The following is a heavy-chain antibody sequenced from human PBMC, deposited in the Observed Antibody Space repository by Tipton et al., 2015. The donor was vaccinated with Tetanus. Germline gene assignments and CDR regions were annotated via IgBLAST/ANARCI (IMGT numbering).Heavy chain of an antibody. V-gene: IGHV3-11*01. D-gene: IGHD5-24*01. J-gene: IGHJ4*02. CDR1: GFTFSDYY. Sequence: SLRLSCAASGFTFSDYYMSWIRQAPGKGLEWVSYISSSGSTIYYADSVKGRFTISRDNAKNSLYLQMNSLRAEDTAVYYCARGCRRDGYNFRGPSPGHTLNWGQGTLVTVSS. CDR2: ISSSGSTI. CDR3: ARGCRRDGYNFRGPSPGHTLN.